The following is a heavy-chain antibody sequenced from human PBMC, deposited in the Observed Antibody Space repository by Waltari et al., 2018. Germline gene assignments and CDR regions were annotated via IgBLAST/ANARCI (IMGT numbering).Heavy chain of an antibody. CDR1: VGSISSSRYY. CDR3: ARRRTIFGVVTQPPGWYFDL. D-gene: IGHD3-3*01. V-gene: IGHV4-39*01. J-gene: IGHJ2*01. Sequence: QLQLQESGPGLVKPSETLSLTCTVSVGSISSSRYYWGWIRQPPGKGLEWIGNIYYSGSTYYNPSLKSRVTISVDTSKNQFSLKLSSVTAADTAVYYCARRRTIFGVVTQPPGWYFDLWGRGTLVTVSS. CDR2: IYYSGST.